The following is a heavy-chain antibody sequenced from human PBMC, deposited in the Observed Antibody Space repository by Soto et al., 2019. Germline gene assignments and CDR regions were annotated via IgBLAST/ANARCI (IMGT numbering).Heavy chain of an antibody. D-gene: IGHD4-4*01. CDR1: GFTVSRNY. J-gene: IGHJ4*02. CDR2: IYSGGST. Sequence: EVQLEESGGGLVQPGGSLRLSCVVSGFTVSRNYMSWVRQAPGMGLEWVSVIYSGGSTYYADSVKGRFTISRHNSKNTLYLQMNSLRAEDTAVYYCARGGNPNYYWGQGTLVTVSS. V-gene: IGHV3-53*04. CDR3: ARGGNPNYY.